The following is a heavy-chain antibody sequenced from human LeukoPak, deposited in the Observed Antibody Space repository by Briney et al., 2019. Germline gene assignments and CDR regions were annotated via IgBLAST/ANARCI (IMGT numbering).Heavy chain of an antibody. CDR3: ARDDGLRGSYPDY. D-gene: IGHD1-26*01. J-gene: IGHJ4*02. Sequence: DPGGSLRLSCAASGFTFSSYWMNWVRQAPGKGLEWVSCISSSSSYIYYADSVKGRFTISRDNAKNSLYLQMNSLRAEDTAVYYCARDDGLRGSYPDYWGQGTLVTVSS. CDR1: GFTFSSYW. V-gene: IGHV3-21*01. CDR2: ISSSSSYI.